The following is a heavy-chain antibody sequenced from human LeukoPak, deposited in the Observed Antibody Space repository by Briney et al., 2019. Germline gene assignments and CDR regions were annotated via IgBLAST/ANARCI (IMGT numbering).Heavy chain of an antibody. J-gene: IGHJ4*02. CDR2: IYPGDSDS. D-gene: IGHD6-19*01. CDR1: GYTFTNYW. CDR3: VRESRYSSGWYPY. V-gene: IGHV5-51*01. Sequence: GESLKISCKGSGYTFTNYWIAWVRQMPGKGLEWMGMIYPGDSDSRYSPSFQGQVTFSADKSISTAYLQWSSLKASDSAMYYCVRESRYSSGWYPYWGQGTLVTVSS.